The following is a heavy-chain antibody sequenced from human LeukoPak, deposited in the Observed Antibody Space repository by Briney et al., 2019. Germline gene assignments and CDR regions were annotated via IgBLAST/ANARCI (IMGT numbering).Heavy chain of an antibody. CDR3: ARVFVDTAMVTGLDY. CDR2: ISWNSDSI. J-gene: IGHJ4*02. D-gene: IGHD5-18*01. CDR1: GFTFDDYA. V-gene: IGHV3-9*01. Sequence: PGGSLRLSCAASGFTFDDYAMHWVRQAPGKGLEWVSGISWNSDSIAYADSVKGRFTISRDNAKNSLYLQMNSLRAEDTAVYYCARVFVDTAMVTGLDYWGQGTLVTVSS.